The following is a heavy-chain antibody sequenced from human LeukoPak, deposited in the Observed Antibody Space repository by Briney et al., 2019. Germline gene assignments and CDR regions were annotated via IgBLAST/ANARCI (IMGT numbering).Heavy chain of an antibody. CDR2: INPNSGGT. J-gene: IGHJ4*02. V-gene: IGHV1-2*06. CDR3: ARLRAYTGYHYAYDY. D-gene: IGHD5-12*01. Sequence: ASVKVSCKASGYTYTGYYIHWVQQAPGQGLEWMGRINPNSGGTNYAQKFQGRVTMTRDTSISTAYMELSRLRSDDTALYYCARLRAYTGYHYAYDYWGQGTLVTVSS. CDR1: GYTYTGYY.